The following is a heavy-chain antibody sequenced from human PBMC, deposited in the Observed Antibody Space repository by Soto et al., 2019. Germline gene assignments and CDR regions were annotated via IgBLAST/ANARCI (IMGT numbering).Heavy chain of an antibody. CDR3: AREMDYGDYDRDGSAFDS. J-gene: IGHJ3*02. CDR2: IKQDGSEK. D-gene: IGHD4-17*01. CDR1: GFTFSSYL. V-gene: IGHV3-7*01. Sequence: GGSLRLSCAASGFTFSSYLMSWVRQAPGKGLEWVANIKQDGSEKYYVDSVKGRFTISRDNAKNSLYLQMNSLRAEDTAVYYCAREMDYGDYDRDGSAFDSWGQG.